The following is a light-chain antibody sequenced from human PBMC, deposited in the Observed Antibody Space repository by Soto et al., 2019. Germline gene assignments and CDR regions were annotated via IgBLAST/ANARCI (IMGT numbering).Light chain of an antibody. CDR2: DAS. J-gene: IGKJ4*01. CDR3: QQRSDWPST. Sequence: EIVLTQSPATLSLSPGERATLSCRASQSVSSYLAWYQQKPGQAPRLLIYDASNRATGIPARFSGSGSATDFTLTISSLEPDDFAVYYCQQRSDWPSTFGRGTKVQIK. CDR1: QSVSSY. V-gene: IGKV3-11*01.